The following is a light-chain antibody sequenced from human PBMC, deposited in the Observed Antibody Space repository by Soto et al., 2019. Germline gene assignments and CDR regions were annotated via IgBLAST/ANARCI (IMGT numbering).Light chain of an antibody. CDR1: QSVSSRS. CDR3: QQYGISPWT. V-gene: IGKV3-20*01. CDR2: DAS. J-gene: IGKJ1*01. Sequence: IVLTQSPGTLSLSPGARATLSCRASQSVSSRSLAWYQQKPGQAPRLLIFDASSRATGIPDRFSGSGSGTDSTLTISRLEPEDFAVFYCQQYGISPWTFGQGTKVDIK.